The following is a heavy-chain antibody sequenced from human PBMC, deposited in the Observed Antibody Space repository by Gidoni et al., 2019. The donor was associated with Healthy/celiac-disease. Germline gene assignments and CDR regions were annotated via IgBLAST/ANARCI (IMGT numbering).Heavy chain of an antibody. V-gene: IGHV3-43*01. J-gene: IGHJ4*02. D-gene: IGHD3-3*01. CDR1: GFTFDDYT. CDR3: AKDIQRITIFGVVSSGVFDY. CDR2: ISWDGGST. Sequence: EVQLVESGGVVVQPGGSLRLSCAASGFTFDDYTMHWVRQAPGKGLEWVSLISWDGGSTYYADSVKGRFTISRDNSKNSLYLQMNSLRTEDTALYYCAKDIQRITIFGVVSSGVFDYWGQGTLVTVSS.